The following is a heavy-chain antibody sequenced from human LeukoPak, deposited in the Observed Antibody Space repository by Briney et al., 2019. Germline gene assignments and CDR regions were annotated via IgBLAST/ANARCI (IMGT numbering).Heavy chain of an antibody. V-gene: IGHV4-39*01. CDR3: ARHFSPGWTYHYGLDV. CDR2: IYYSGST. J-gene: IGHJ6*02. Sequence: SETLSLTCTVSGGSISSYYWSWIRQPPGKGLEWIASIYYSGSTYYSASLKSRVTISVDTSRNQFSLKLNSVTAADTAVYYCARHFSPGWTYHYGLDVWGQGTTVTVSS. CDR1: GGSISSYY. D-gene: IGHD6-19*01.